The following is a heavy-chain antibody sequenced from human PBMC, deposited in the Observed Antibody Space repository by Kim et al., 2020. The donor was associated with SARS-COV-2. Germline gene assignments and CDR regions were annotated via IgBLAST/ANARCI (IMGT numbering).Heavy chain of an antibody. D-gene: IGHD6-19*01. CDR3: ARGSGSGWYKNWFDP. Sequence: GGSLRLSCAASGFTFSSYSMNWVRQAPGKGLEWVSYISSSSSTIYYADSVKGRFTISRDNAKNSLYLQMNSLRDEDTAVYYCARGSGSGWYKNWFDPWGQGTLVTVSS. V-gene: IGHV3-48*02. CDR1: GFTFSSYS. J-gene: IGHJ5*02. CDR2: ISSSSSTI.